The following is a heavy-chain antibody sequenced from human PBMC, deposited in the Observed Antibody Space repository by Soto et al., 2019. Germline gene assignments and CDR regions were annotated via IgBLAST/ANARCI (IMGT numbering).Heavy chain of an antibody. Sequence: SETLSLTCTVSGGSVSSGNFYWNWIRQPPGKGLEWIGYIYYSGSTKYNPSLKSRVTISGDTSKNQFSLKLNSVTAADTAVYYCARSTIHGKVFDYWGQGALVTVSS. V-gene: IGHV4-61*01. D-gene: IGHD5-12*01. CDR3: ARSTIHGKVFDY. CDR1: GGSVSSGNFY. CDR2: IYYSGST. J-gene: IGHJ4*02.